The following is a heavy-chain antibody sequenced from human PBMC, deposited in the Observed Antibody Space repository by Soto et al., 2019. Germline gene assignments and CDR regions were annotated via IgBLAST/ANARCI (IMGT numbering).Heavy chain of an antibody. CDR2: IYYTGST. CDR3: ARGLNYYGSGSYFTYYYYMDV. Sequence: SETLSLTCTVSGSSISSYYWSWIRQPPGKGLEWIGYIYYTGSTNYNPSLKSRVTISVDTSKNQFSLKLSSVTAADTAVYYCARGLNYYGSGSYFTYYYYMDVWGKGTTVTVSS. V-gene: IGHV4-59*01. CDR1: GSSISSYY. D-gene: IGHD3-10*01. J-gene: IGHJ6*03.